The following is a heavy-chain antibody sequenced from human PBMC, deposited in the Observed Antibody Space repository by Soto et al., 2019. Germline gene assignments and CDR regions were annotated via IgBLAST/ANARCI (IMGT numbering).Heavy chain of an antibody. J-gene: IGHJ1*01. D-gene: IGHD6-13*01. Sequence: QVQLVQSGAEVKKPGSSVKVSCKASGGTFSSYTISWVRQAPGQGLEWMGRIIPILGIANYAQKFQGRVTITADKSASTAYRELSSLRSEDTAVYYCASVLCDSSSCQDYFQHWGQGTLVTVSS. CDR1: GGTFSSYT. CDR2: IIPILGIA. CDR3: ASVLCDSSSCQDYFQH. V-gene: IGHV1-69*02.